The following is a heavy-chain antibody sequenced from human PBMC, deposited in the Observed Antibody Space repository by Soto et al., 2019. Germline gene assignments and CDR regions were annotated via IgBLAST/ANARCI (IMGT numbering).Heavy chain of an antibody. CDR2: IIPVFSTA. J-gene: IGHJ4*02. Sequence: ASVKVSCQASGGLFISYAISWVRQAPGQGLEWMGGIIPVFSTAYYAQKFQGRVTITADESTNTAYMELSSLRSEDTAMYYCDRGGSGYVWFNEFWGPGSLVTVSS. CDR1: GGLFISYA. D-gene: IGHD3-22*01. V-gene: IGHV1-69*13. CDR3: DRGGSGYVWFNEF.